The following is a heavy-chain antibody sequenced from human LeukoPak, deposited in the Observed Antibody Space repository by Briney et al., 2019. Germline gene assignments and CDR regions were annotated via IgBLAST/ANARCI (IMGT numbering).Heavy chain of an antibody. V-gene: IGHV3-66*01. CDR1: GFTVSSNY. CDR2: IYSGGST. D-gene: IGHD6-6*01. Sequence: GGSLRLSCAASGFTVSSNYMSWVRQAPGKGLEWVSVIYSGGSTYYADSVKGRFTISRDNSKNTLFLQMNSLRTDDTAVYYCAKDLNLRPSYFDYWGQGTLVTVSS. CDR3: AKDLNLRPSYFDY. J-gene: IGHJ4*02.